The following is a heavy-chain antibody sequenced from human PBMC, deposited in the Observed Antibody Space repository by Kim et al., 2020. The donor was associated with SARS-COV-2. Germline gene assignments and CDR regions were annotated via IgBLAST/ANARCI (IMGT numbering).Heavy chain of an antibody. CDR2: INYSGSS. D-gene: IGHD4-17*01. Sequence: SETLSLTCAVSGGSLFGHFWTWIRQPPGKGLEWIGEINYSGSSHYNPSLKSRVTISLDTSKSQLSLRLSSVTAADTAVYYCASAGIYGDFETWGQGTQVT. V-gene: IGHV4-34*01. CDR3: ASAGIYGDFET. J-gene: IGHJ4*02. CDR1: GGSLFGHF.